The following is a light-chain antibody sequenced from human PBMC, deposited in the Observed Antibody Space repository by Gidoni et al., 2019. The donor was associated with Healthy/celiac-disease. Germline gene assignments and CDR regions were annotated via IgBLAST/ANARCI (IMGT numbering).Light chain of an antibody. CDR1: QSVSSY. J-gene: IGKJ2*01. CDR3: QQRSNWPPYT. CDR2: DAS. V-gene: IGKV3-11*01. Sequence: EIVLTQSPATLSLSPGERATLSCRASQSVSSYLAWYQQKVGQAPRLLIYDASNRATGIPARFSGSGSGTDFTLTISSLEPEDFAVYYCQQRSNWPPYTFGQGTKLEIK.